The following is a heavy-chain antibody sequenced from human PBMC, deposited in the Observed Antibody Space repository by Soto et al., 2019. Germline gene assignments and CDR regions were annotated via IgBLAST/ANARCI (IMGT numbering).Heavy chain of an antibody. CDR1: GFTFSSYA. J-gene: IGHJ4*02. CDR3: AREEEVGLNY. Sequence: VQLVESGGGVVQPGRSLRLSCAASGFTFSSYAMHWVRQAPGKGLEWVAVISYDGSNKYYADSVKGRFTISRDNSKNTLYLQMNSLRAEDTAVYYCAREEEVGLNYWGQGTLVTVSS. CDR2: ISYDGSNK. V-gene: IGHV3-30-3*01. D-gene: IGHD1-26*01.